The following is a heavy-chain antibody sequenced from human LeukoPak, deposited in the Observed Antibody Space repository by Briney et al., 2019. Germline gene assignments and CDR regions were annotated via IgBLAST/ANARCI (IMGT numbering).Heavy chain of an antibody. J-gene: IGHJ6*02. CDR3: ASRSGRNYYGMDV. D-gene: IGHD3-10*01. CDR2: AYYSGST. CDR1: GGSISTYY. Sequence: SETLSLTCTVSGGSISTYYRSWIRQPPGKALEWLGYAYYSGSTNYNPSLKTRLTISVDTSKAQFSLTLSSVTAADTAIYYCASRSGRNYYGMDVWGQGTTVIVSS. V-gene: IGHV4-59*01.